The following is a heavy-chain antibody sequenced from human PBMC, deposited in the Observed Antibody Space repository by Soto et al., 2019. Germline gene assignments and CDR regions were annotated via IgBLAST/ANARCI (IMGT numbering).Heavy chain of an antibody. CDR3: AKARPYYDILTAYYSNYFDY. J-gene: IGHJ4*02. Sequence: EVQLLESGGGLVQPGGSLRLSCAASGFTFSSYAMSWVRLAPGKGLEWVSAISCSGDDTYYADSVRGRFTIYRDNSKNTLYLQMNSLRAEDTAVYYCAKARPYYDILTAYYSNYFDYWGQGTLVTVSS. CDR2: ISCSGDDT. CDR1: GFTFSSYA. V-gene: IGHV3-23*01. D-gene: IGHD3-9*01.